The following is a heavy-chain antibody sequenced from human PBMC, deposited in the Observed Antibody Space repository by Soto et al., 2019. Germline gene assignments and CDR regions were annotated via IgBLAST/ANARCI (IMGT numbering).Heavy chain of an antibody. Sequence: QVQLQESGPGLAKPSGTLSLTCDVSGVSISSASWWVWVRQPPGKGLEWIGEVFHSGTTNYNPSLKSRVTISVDKCKNQFSLRLSSVTAADTAVYFCARAAQLVKNWFDPWGQGTLVTVSS. J-gene: IGHJ5*02. D-gene: IGHD6-13*01. V-gene: IGHV4-4*02. CDR3: ARAAQLVKNWFDP. CDR2: VFHSGTT. CDR1: GVSISSASW.